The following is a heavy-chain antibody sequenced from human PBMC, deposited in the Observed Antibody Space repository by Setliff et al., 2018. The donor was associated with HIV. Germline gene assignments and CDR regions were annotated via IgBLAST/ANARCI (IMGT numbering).Heavy chain of an antibody. CDR1: GVSISNYY. Sequence: SETLSLTCTVSGVSISNYYWSWIRQPPGKGLEWIGEINHSGSTNYNPYLKTRVTIRVDTSKNQFSLKLGSVTAADTAVYYCAREWSYGAFDTFDVWGQGTMVTVSS. CDR3: AREWSYGAFDTFDV. CDR2: INHSGST. J-gene: IGHJ3*01. V-gene: IGHV4-34*01. D-gene: IGHD5-18*01.